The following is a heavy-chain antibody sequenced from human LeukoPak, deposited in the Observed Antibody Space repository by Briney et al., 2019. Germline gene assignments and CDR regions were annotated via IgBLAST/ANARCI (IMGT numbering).Heavy chain of an antibody. CDR2: ISSSGSTK. V-gene: IGHV3-48*03. D-gene: IGHD4-17*01. CDR3: AKVGPYGVYDAFDF. Sequence: PGGSLRLSCAASGFTFSSNEFNWVRQAPGKGLQWISYISSSGSTKYYADSVKGRFTISRDNAKHLLYLQMNSLRVDDTAIYYCAKVGPYGVYDAFDFWGQGTVVTVSS. CDR1: GFTFSSNE. J-gene: IGHJ3*01.